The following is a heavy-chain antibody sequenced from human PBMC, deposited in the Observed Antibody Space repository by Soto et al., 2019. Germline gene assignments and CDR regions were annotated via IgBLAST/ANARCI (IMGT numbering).Heavy chain of an antibody. V-gene: IGHV3-30*19. J-gene: IGHJ4*02. CDR2: TSYDGSNK. D-gene: IGHD3-16*01. CDR3: ARWGTTGGLDV. Sequence: QVQLVESGGGVVQPGTSLRVSCVASGFTFRSYVIHWVRQAPGKGLEWVALTSYDGSNKYYGDSVRGRFTISRDNSRNTVDLQMDSLTVEDTALYYCARWGTTGGLDVWGQGTLVSVS. CDR1: GFTFRSYV.